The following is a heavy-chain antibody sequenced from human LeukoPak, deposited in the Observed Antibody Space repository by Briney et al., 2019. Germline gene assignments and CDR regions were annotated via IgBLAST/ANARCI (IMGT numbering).Heavy chain of an antibody. J-gene: IGHJ4*02. V-gene: IGHV3-7*04. CDR2: IKQDGGEK. Sequence: GGSLRLSCAASGFTFSSYWMSWVRQAPGKGLEWVANIKQDGGEKYYVDSVKGRFTISRDNAKNSLYLQMNSLRPEDTAVYYCSGRGDGNLYYFDHWGQGTLVTASS. CDR1: GFTFSSYW. CDR3: SGRGDGNLYYFDH. D-gene: IGHD5-24*01.